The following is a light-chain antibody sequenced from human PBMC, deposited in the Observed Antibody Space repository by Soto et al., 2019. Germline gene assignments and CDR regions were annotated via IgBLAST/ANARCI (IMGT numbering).Light chain of an antibody. Sequence: QSALTQPASVSGSPGQSITISCTGTSSDVGGYNYVSWYQQHPGKAPKLMIYEVSNRPSGVSNRFSGSKSGKTASLTISGLQAEDDGDYYCSSHTRNGPLVFGGGTKLTVL. CDR3: SSHTRNGPLV. CDR2: EVS. J-gene: IGLJ2*01. CDR1: SSDVGGYNY. V-gene: IGLV2-14*01.